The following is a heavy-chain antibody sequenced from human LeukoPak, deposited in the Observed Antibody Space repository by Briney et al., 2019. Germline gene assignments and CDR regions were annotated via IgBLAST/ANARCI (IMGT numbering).Heavy chain of an antibody. CDR3: ARDNTYYYGMDV. V-gene: IGHV3-48*03. D-gene: IGHD2/OR15-2a*01. Sequence: TGGSLRLSCAASGFTFSSYEMNWVRQAPGKGLEWVSYISSSGSTIYYADSVKGRFTISRDNAKNSLYLQMNSLRADDTAVYYCARDNTYYYGMDVWGQGTTVTVSS. CDR1: GFTFSSYE. CDR2: ISSSGSTI. J-gene: IGHJ6*02.